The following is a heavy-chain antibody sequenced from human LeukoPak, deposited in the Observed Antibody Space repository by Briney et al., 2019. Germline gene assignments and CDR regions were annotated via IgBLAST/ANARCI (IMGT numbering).Heavy chain of an antibody. J-gene: IGHJ5*02. CDR2: INPNSGGT. Sequence: GASVKVSCKASGYTFTSYGISWVRQAPGQGLEWMGWINPNSGGTNYAQKFQGRVTMTRDTSISTAYMELSRLRSDDTAVYYCARGLYYYDSRRNWFDPWGQGTLVTVSS. CDR1: GYTFTSYG. CDR3: ARGLYYYDSRRNWFDP. D-gene: IGHD3-22*01. V-gene: IGHV1-2*02.